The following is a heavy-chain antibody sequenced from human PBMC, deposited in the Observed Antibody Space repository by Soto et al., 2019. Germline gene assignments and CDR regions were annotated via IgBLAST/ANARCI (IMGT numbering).Heavy chain of an antibody. CDR2: VSGSGGST. V-gene: IGHV3-23*01. CDR3: ANPEIGYSWGNGPDYWGLGPLVTVSSGKLSY. J-gene: IGHJ4*02. D-gene: IGHD2-15*01. CDR1: GFTFSSYA. Sequence: GGSLRLSCAASGFTFSSYAMSWVRQTPGKGLEWVSAVSGSGGSTYYADSVKGRFTISRDNSKSTLYLQMNSLRAEDTALYYGANPEIGYSWGNGPDYWGLGPLVTVSSGKLSYWGQGTPVTVSS.